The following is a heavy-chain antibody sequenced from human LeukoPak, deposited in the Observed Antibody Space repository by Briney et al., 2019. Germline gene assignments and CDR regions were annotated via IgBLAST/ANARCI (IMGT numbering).Heavy chain of an antibody. D-gene: IGHD5-24*01. CDR3: ARDPSSRDGEPYYYYYMDV. J-gene: IGHJ6*03. V-gene: IGHV3-11*04. CDR2: ISSSGSTI. CDR1: GFTFSDYY. Sequence: PGGSLRLSCAASGFTFSDYYMSWIRQAPGKGLEWVSYISSSGSTIYYADSVKGRFTISRDNAKNSLYLQMNSLRAEDTAVYYCARDPSSRDGEPYYYYYMDVWGKGTTVTISS.